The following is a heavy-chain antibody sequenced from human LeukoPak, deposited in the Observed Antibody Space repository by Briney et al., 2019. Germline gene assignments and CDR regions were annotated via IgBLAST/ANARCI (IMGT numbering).Heavy chain of an antibody. Sequence: GGSLRLSCAASGFTFSSYAMSWVRQAPGKGLEWVSAISGSGSSTFYADSVKGRFAISRDNSKNTLYLQMNSLRAEDTAVYYCTRDAGTRLKYSFGYGDYWGQGALVTVSA. J-gene: IGHJ4*02. D-gene: IGHD5-18*01. CDR2: ISGSGSST. CDR1: GFTFSSYA. CDR3: TRDAGTRLKYSFGYGDY. V-gene: IGHV3-23*01.